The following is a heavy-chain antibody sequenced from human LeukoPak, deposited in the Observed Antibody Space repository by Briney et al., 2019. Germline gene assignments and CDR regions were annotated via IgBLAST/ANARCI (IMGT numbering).Heavy chain of an antibody. CDR1: GFTFSSYS. Sequence: GGSLRLSCATSGFTFSSYSMNWVRQAPGKGLEWVSSISSSSSYIYYADSVKGRFTISRDNAKNSLYLQMNSLRVEDTAVYYCAKLAKYFYGSETYYFFEHWGQGTPVTASS. D-gene: IGHD3-10*01. V-gene: IGHV3-21*01. CDR2: ISSSSSYI. J-gene: IGHJ4*02. CDR3: AKLAKYFYGSETYYFFEH.